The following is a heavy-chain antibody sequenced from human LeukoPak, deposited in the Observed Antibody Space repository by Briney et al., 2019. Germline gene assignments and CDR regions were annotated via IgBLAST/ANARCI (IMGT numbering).Heavy chain of an antibody. J-gene: IGHJ5*02. D-gene: IGHD3-10*01. V-gene: IGHV4-34*01. Sequence: SETLSLTCALYGGSFIGYYWSWIRQPPGKGLEWIGEINHSGSTNYNPTPKSRVTISVDTSKNQFSLKLSSVNAADTAVYNCARARGIRRISMVRGLKGSYGWLDPWGQGTLVTVSS. CDR3: ARARGIRRISMVRGLKGSYGWLDP. CDR1: GGSFIGYY. CDR2: INHSGST.